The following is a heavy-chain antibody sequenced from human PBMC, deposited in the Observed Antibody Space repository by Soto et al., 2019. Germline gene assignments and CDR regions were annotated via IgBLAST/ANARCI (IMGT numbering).Heavy chain of an antibody. J-gene: IGHJ4*02. Sequence: RRLSCAASGFTFSSYAMHWVRQAPGKGLERVAVISYDGSNKYYADSVKGRFTISRDNSKHTLYLQMNSLRAEDTAVYYCASPLGYDSSGYSPYYFDYWGQGTLVTGS. V-gene: IGHV3-30-3*01. CDR2: ISYDGSNK. CDR1: GFTFSSYA. CDR3: ASPLGYDSSGYSPYYFDY. D-gene: IGHD3-22*01.